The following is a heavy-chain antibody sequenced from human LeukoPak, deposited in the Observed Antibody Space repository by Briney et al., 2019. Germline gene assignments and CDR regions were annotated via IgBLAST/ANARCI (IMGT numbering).Heavy chain of an antibody. Sequence: SETLSLTCTVSGGSVSTYYWSWIRQPPGKGLEWIGFIYNSESTNFNPSLKSRVTISVDTSKNQFSLKMSSVTAADTAVYFCARGGPPGYYYDYYMDVWGKGTTVTISS. J-gene: IGHJ6*03. CDR2: IYNSEST. V-gene: IGHV4-59*02. CDR1: GGSVSTYY. CDR3: ARGGPPGYYYDYYMDV.